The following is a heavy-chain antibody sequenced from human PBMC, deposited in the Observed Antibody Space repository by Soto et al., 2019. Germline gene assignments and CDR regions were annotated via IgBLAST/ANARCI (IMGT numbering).Heavy chain of an antibody. CDR2: ISYDGSNT. D-gene: IGHD6-13*01. CDR3: ARDISRAAAGSPGGFDP. CDR1: GFTFSGYA. Sequence: PGGSLRLSCAASGFTFSGYAMHWVRQAPGKGLECVAFISYDGSNTNYADSLKGRFTISRDNSKNTLYLQMDSLRAEDTAVYYCARDISRAAAGSPGGFDPWGQGTLVTVSS. J-gene: IGHJ5*02. V-gene: IGHV3-30*03.